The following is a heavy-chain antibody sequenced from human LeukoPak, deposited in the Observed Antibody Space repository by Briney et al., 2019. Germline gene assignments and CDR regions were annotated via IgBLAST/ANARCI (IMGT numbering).Heavy chain of an antibody. J-gene: IGHJ4*02. V-gene: IGHV3-11*01. Sequence: PGGSLRLSCAASGFTFSSYAMSWIRQAPGKGLEWVSYISSSGSTIYYADSVKGRFTISRDNAKNSLYLQMNSLRAEDTAVYYCARGGARGRIAVAVVSFDYWGQGTLVTVSS. CDR2: ISSSGSTI. CDR1: GFTFSSYA. D-gene: IGHD6-19*01. CDR3: ARGGARGRIAVAVVSFDY.